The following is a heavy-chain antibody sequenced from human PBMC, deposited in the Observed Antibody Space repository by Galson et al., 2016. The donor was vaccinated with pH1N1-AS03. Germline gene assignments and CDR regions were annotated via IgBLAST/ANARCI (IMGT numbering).Heavy chain of an antibody. CDR3: AREPWGSTQGEY. D-gene: IGHD3-16*01. V-gene: IGHV3-53*01. Sequence: SLRLSCAASGFTINNNYMSWVRQAPGKGLEWVSVIYGGRDTFYADSVKGRLTISRDNSKNTVYLQMNSLRVEDTAVYYCAREPWGSTQGEYWGQGTLVTVSS. J-gene: IGHJ4*02. CDR2: IYGGRDT. CDR1: GFTINNNY.